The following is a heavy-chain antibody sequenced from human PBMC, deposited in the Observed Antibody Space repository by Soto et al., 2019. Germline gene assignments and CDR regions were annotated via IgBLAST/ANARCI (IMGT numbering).Heavy chain of an antibody. V-gene: IGHV1-3*01. CDR3: AREDYGGRPGY. CDR2: INAGNSDT. D-gene: IGHD4-17*01. CDR1: GYTFTSYA. J-gene: IGHJ4*02. Sequence: ASVKVSCKASGYTFTSYAMHWVRQAPGQRLEWMGWINAGNSDTTYSQKFQGRVTMTRNTSISTAYMELSSLRSEDTAVYYCAREDYGGRPGYWGQGTLVTVSS.